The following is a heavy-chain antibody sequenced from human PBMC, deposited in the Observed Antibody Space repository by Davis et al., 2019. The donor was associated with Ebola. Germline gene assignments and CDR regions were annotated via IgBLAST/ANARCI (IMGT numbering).Heavy chain of an antibody. CDR3: ARPVGVYYHYFDY. D-gene: IGHD1-26*01. CDR2: ISNGGRT. V-gene: IGHV4-59*02. CDR1: GGSVGSDY. J-gene: IGHJ4*02. Sequence: SETLSLTCSVSGGSVGSDYWSWIRQSPGKGLEWIAFISNGGRTIYNPSLRGRVPISIDTSKNQFSLEVRSVTAADTAVYYCARPVGVYYHYFDYWGQGTLVTVSS.